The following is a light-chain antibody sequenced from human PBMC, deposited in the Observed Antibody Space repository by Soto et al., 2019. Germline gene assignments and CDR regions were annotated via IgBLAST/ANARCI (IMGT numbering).Light chain of an antibody. J-gene: IGKJ5*01. CDR2: EAS. CDR1: QSVDSY. CDR3: QHYVERSPIT. Sequence: ETVLTQSPVTLSLSPGERATLSCRASQSVDSYLAWYQQKPGQAPRLLIYEASNRASGIPARFSGSGSGTDFTLTISSLEPEDFAVYYCQHYVERSPITFGQGTRLEI. V-gene: IGKV3-11*01.